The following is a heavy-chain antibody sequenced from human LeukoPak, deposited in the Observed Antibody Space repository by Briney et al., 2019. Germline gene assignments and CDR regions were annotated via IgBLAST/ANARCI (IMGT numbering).Heavy chain of an antibody. D-gene: IGHD2-15*01. CDR1: GGSISSNSYY. V-gene: IGHV4-39*01. CDR3: ARVDGSCSGGSCPSGNWFDP. Sequence: SETLSLTCAVSGGSISSNSYYWGWIRQPPGTGLEWLGSIYYSGSTYYNPSLKSRVTISVDTSKNPFSLKLSSVTAADTAVYYCARVDGSCSGGSCPSGNWFDPWGQGTLVTVSS. J-gene: IGHJ5*02. CDR2: IYYSGST.